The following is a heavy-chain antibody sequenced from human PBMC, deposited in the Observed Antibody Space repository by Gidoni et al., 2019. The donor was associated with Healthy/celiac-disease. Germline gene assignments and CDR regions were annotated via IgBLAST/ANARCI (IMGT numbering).Heavy chain of an antibody. CDR3: ARQPPNYYDSSGYYDY. CDR2: IYYSGST. CDR1: GGSISSSRYY. J-gene: IGHJ4*02. V-gene: IGHV4-39*01. Sequence: QLQLQESGPGLVKPSETLSLTCTVSGGSISSSRYYWGWIRQPPGKGLEWIGSIYYSGSTYYDPSLKSRVTISVDTSKNQLSLKLGSVTAADTAVYYCARQPPNYYDSSGYYDYWGQGTLVTVSS. D-gene: IGHD3-22*01.